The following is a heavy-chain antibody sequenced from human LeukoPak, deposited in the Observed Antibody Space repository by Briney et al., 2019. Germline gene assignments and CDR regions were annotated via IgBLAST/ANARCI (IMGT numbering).Heavy chain of an antibody. V-gene: IGHV3-74*01. CDR1: GFTFSSYW. Sequence: GGSLRLSCAASGFTFSSYWMHWVRQAPGKGLEWVSLIRSDGRNTTYADSVKGRFTISRDDAKNTLYLQMNSLRVEDTAVYYCARDRGYCTGGSCYLFDYWGQGALVTVSS. J-gene: IGHJ4*02. CDR3: ARDRGYCTGGSCYLFDY. D-gene: IGHD2-15*01. CDR2: IRSDGRNT.